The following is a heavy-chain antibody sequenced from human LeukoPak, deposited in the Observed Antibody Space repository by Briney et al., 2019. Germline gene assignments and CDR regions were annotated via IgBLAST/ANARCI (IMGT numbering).Heavy chain of an antibody. Sequence: PSETLSLTCTVSGDSISSSTYYWGWIRQPPGKELEWIGSIYYSGSTYYNPSLKSRVTISVDTSKNQFSLKLSSVTAADTAVYYCASSFPIAVAGKGTFDYWGQGTLVTVSS. J-gene: IGHJ4*02. CDR2: IYYSGST. D-gene: IGHD6-19*01. V-gene: IGHV4-39*07. CDR3: ASSFPIAVAGKGTFDY. CDR1: GDSISSSTYY.